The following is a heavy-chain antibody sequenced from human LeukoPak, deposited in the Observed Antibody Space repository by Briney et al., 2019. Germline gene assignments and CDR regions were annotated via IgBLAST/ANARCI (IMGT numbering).Heavy chain of an antibody. Sequence: GGSLKISCKGSGYSFTSYWIGWVRQMPGKGLEWMGIIYPGDSDTRYSPSFQGQVTISADKSISTAYLQWSSLKASDTAMYYCTLIAAADYFDYWGQGTLVTVSS. V-gene: IGHV5-51*01. CDR2: IYPGDSDT. D-gene: IGHD6-13*01. CDR3: TLIAAADYFDY. J-gene: IGHJ4*02. CDR1: GYSFTSYW.